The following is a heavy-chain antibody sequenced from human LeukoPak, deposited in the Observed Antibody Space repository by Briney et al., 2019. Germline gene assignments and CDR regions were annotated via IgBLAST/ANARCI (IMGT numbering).Heavy chain of an antibody. Sequence: GGSLRLSCAASGFTFSSYWMSWVRQAPGKGLEWVANIKEDGSEKYYVDSVKGRFTISRDNSKNSLYLQMNSLRAEDTAVYYCARGREGSSSWYYYYYYMDVWGKGTTVTISS. D-gene: IGHD6-13*01. CDR2: IKEDGSEK. CDR1: GFTFSSYW. J-gene: IGHJ6*03. V-gene: IGHV3-7*04. CDR3: ARGREGSSSWYYYYYYMDV.